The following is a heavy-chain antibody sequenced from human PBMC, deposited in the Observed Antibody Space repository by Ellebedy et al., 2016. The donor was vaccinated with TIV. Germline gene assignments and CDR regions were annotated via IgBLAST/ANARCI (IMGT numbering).Heavy chain of an antibody. CDR1: GFTFSSYA. V-gene: IGHV3-23*01. J-gene: IGHJ6*02. D-gene: IGHD4-17*01. Sequence: GGSLRLXXAASGFTFSSYAMSWVRQAPGKGLEWVSAISGSGGSTYYADSVKGRFTISRDNSKNTLYLQMNSLRAEDTAVYYCAKGDGDYTYYYYGMDVWGQGTTVTVSS. CDR3: AKGDGDYTYYYYGMDV. CDR2: ISGSGGST.